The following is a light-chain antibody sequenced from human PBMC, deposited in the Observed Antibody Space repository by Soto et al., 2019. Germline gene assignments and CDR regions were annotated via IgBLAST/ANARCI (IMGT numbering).Light chain of an antibody. CDR3: QSYDSSRSGRVV. CDR2: GNS. V-gene: IGLV1-40*01. CDR1: SSNIGAGYD. Sequence: QSVLTQPPSVSGAPGQRVTISCTGSSSNIGAGYDVHWYQQLPGTAPKLLIYGNSNRPSGVPDRFSGSKSGTSASLAITGLQAEEEADYYCQSYDSSRSGRVVFGGGTKVTVL. J-gene: IGLJ2*01.